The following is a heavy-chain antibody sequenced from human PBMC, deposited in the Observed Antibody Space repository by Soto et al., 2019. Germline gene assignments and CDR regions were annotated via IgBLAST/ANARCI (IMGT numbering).Heavy chain of an antibody. V-gene: IGHV3-23*01. J-gene: IGHJ5*02. CDR2: ISGSGGST. D-gene: IGHD5-12*01. CDR3: AKDLHVDIVATIGFDP. CDR1: GFTFSSYA. Sequence: EVQLLESGGGLVQPGGSLRLSCAASGFTFSSYAMSWVRQAPGKGLEWVSAISGSGGSTYYADSVKGRFTISRDNSKNTLYLQMKRMRAEDTAVYYCAKDLHVDIVATIGFDPWGQGTLVTVSS.